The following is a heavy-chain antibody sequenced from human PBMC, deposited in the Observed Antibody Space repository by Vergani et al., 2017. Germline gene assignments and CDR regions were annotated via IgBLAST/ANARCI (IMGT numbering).Heavy chain of an antibody. CDR2: INHSGST. D-gene: IGHD5-18*01. CDR1: GGSFSGYY. Sequence: QVQLQQWGAGLLKPSETLSLTCAVYGGSFSGYYWSWIRQPPGKGLEWIGEINHSGSTNYNPSLKSRVTISVDTSKNQFSLKLSSVTAADTAVYYCALWAVDTAMVTEAFDIGGQGTMVIVSS. V-gene: IGHV4-34*01. CDR3: ALWAVDTAMVTEAFDI. J-gene: IGHJ3*02.